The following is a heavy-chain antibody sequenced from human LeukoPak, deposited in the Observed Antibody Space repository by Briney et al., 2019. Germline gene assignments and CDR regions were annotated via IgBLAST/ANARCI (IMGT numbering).Heavy chain of an antibody. V-gene: IGHV4-61*02. J-gene: IGHJ5*02. CDR3: ARDKLGTTSTGWFDP. CDR1: GGSISSGGYY. D-gene: IGHD1-7*01. Sequence: PSETLSLTCTVSGGSISSGGYYWSWIRQPAGKGLEWIGRIYTSGSTNYNPSLKSRVTMSVDTSKNQFSLKLSSVTAADTAVYYCARDKLGTTSTGWFDPWGQGTLVTVSS. CDR2: IYTSGST.